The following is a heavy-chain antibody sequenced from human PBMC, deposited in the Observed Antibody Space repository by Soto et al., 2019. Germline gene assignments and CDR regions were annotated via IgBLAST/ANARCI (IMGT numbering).Heavy chain of an antibody. Sequence: EVQLVQSGAEVKKPGESLKISCKGSGYTFTSYWIGWVRQMPGKGLEWMGIIYPGNSDPRYSPSFQGQVTFSADKSISTAYLKWSSLKASDTGMYYCTSGGGSTLGTMYYWGQGTLVTVSS. CDR1: GYTFTSYW. V-gene: IGHV5-51*01. D-gene: IGHD1-7*01. J-gene: IGHJ4*02. CDR3: TSGGGSTLGTMYY. CDR2: IYPGNSDP.